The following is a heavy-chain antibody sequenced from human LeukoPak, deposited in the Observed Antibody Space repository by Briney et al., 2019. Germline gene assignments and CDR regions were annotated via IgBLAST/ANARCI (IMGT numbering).Heavy chain of an antibody. Sequence: ASVKVSCKASGYTFTGYYMHWVRQAPGQGLECMGWINPNSGDTNCAPKFKGRVTMTRDTSITTAYMELTRLRSDDTAVYYCARWGADYTIDYWGQGTLVTVSS. CDR1: GYTFTGYY. CDR2: INPNSGDT. D-gene: IGHD4-11*01. J-gene: IGHJ4*02. CDR3: ARWGADYTIDY. V-gene: IGHV1-2*02.